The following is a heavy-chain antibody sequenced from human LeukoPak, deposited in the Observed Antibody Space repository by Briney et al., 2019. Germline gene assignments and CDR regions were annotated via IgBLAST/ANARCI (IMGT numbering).Heavy chain of an antibody. CDR1: GFTVSSNY. Sequence: GGSLRLSCAASGFTVSSNYMSWVRQAPGKGLEWVSYISSNGRATHYADSVQGRFTISRDSAKKSLYLQMNSLRGEDTAVYYCAREERIRYYFGSGSQTSDYWGQGILVTVSS. CDR2: ISSNGRAT. D-gene: IGHD3-10*01. CDR3: AREERIRYYFGSGSQTSDY. J-gene: IGHJ4*02. V-gene: IGHV3-48*01.